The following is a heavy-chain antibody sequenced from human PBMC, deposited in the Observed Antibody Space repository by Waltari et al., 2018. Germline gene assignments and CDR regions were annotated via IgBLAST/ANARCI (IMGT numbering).Heavy chain of an antibody. D-gene: IGHD1-7*01. V-gene: IGHV3-21*01. CDR3: ARDASITGTTRHY. J-gene: IGHJ4*02. CDR1: GFTFSSFS. Sequence: EVQLVESGGGLVKPGGSLSLSCAASGFTFSSFSMNWVCQAPGKGLEWVSSISSSSSYIYYADSVKGRFTISRDNAKNSLYLQMNSLRAEDTAVYYCARDASITGTTRHYWGQGTLVTVSS. CDR2: ISSSSSYI.